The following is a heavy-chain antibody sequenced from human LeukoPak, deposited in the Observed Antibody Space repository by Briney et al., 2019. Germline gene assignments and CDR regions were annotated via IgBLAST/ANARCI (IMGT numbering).Heavy chain of an antibody. J-gene: IGHJ4*02. V-gene: IGHV4-30-2*01. D-gene: IGHD1-26*01. CDR1: GGSISSGGYS. CDR3: ARESGSYYGFDY. Sequence: SETLSLTCAVSGGSISSGGYSWSWIRQPPGKGLEWIGYIYHSGSTYYNPSLKSRVTISVDRSKNQFSLKLSSVTPEDTAVYYCARESGSYYGFDYWGQGTLVTVSS. CDR2: IYHSGST.